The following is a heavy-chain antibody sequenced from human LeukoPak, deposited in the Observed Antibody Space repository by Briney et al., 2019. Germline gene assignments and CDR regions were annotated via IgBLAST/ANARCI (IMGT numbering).Heavy chain of an antibody. Sequence: GESLTISCKGSGYSFTSYWIGWVRQMPGKGLEWMGIIYPGDSDTRYSPSFQGQVTISADKSISTAYLQWSSLKASDTAMYYCARHPSLFYCSSTSCYLNWFDPWGQGTLVTVSS. CDR1: GYSFTSYW. V-gene: IGHV5-51*01. J-gene: IGHJ5*02. CDR2: IYPGDSDT. CDR3: ARHPSLFYCSSTSCYLNWFDP. D-gene: IGHD2-2*01.